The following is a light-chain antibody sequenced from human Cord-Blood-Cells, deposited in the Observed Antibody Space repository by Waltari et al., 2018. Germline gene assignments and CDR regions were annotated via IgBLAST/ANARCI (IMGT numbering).Light chain of an antibody. CDR3: QQYGSSPVT. CDR1: QRVSSSY. V-gene: IGKV3-20*01. Sequence: EIVLTQSPGTLSLSPGERATLSCRASQRVSSSYLAWYQQKPGQAPRLLIYGASSRATGIPDRCSGSGSGTDFTLTISSLEPEDFAVYYCQQYGSSPVTFGQGTKVEIK. CDR2: GAS. J-gene: IGKJ1*01.